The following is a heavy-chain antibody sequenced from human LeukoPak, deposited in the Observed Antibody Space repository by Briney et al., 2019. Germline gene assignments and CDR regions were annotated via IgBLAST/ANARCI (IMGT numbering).Heavy chain of an antibody. CDR1: GFTYSSYE. CDR2: ISSSGSTI. Sequence: GGSLRLSCAASGFTYSSYEMNWVRQARGRGLECVSYISSSGSTIFYADSVKGRFTTSRDNAKNSLYLQMNSLRAEDTAVYYCARVPNYYDSSGYYLGDAFDIWGQGTMVTVSS. V-gene: IGHV3-48*03. CDR3: ARVPNYYDSSGYYLGDAFDI. D-gene: IGHD3-22*01. J-gene: IGHJ3*02.